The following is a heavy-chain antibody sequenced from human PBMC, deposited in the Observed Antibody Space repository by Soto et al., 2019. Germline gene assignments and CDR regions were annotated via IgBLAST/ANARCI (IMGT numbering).Heavy chain of an antibody. CDR3: TIDWVVGLPDY. J-gene: IGHJ4*02. Sequence: EVQLLESGGGLVQPGGSLRLSCAASGFTLSNHAMSWVRQAPGQGLQWVSTISHGGGSTFYADSVKGRFTISRDNSKNTLSLQMNSLRAEDSALYYCTIDWVVGLPDYWGQGSRVTVSS. D-gene: IGHD2-15*01. CDR2: ISHGGGST. CDR1: GFTLSNHA. V-gene: IGHV3-23*01.